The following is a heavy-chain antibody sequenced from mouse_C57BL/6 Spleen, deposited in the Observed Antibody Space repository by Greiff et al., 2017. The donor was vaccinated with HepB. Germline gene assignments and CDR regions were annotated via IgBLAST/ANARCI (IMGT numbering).Heavy chain of an antibody. CDR2: ISDGGSYT. J-gene: IGHJ2*01. Sequence: EVMLVESGGGLVKPGGSLKLSCAASGFTFSSYAMSWVRQTPEKRLEWVATISDGGSYTYYPDNVKGRFTISRDNAKNNLYLQMSHLKSEDTAMYYCARGLTVNGYFDYWVQGTTLTVSS. CDR3: ARGLTVNGYFDY. D-gene: IGHD4-1*01. V-gene: IGHV5-4*03. CDR1: GFTFSSYA.